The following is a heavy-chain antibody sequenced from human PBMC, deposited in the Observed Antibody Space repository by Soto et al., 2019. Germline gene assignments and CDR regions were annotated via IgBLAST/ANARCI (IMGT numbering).Heavy chain of an antibody. CDR2: ISWNSGSI. Sequence: GGSLRLSCAASGFTFDDYAMHWVRQAPGKGLEWVSGISWNSGSIGYADSVKGRFTISRDNAKNSLYLQMNSLRAEDTALYYCAKGPGGYCSSTSCFRFDPWGQGTLVTV. CDR1: GFTFDDYA. V-gene: IGHV3-9*01. J-gene: IGHJ5*02. D-gene: IGHD2-2*01. CDR3: AKGPGGYCSSTSCFRFDP.